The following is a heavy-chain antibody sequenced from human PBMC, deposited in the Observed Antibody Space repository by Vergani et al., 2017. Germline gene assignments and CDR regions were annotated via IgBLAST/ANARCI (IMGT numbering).Heavy chain of an antibody. J-gene: IGHJ5*02. CDR2: IQYSGNT. D-gene: IGHD6-19*01. CDR3: ASDTHSGQRADR. CDR1: FDSIRNLY. Sequence: QVQLQESGPGLVKSSETLSLTCSVSFDSIRNLYCNWIRQPPGKGLEWIGSIQYSGNTNYNPSLKTRVTISVDTSKNQFSLTLTSVTAADTAVYYCASDTHSGQRADRWGQGILVTVTS. V-gene: IGHV4-59*11.